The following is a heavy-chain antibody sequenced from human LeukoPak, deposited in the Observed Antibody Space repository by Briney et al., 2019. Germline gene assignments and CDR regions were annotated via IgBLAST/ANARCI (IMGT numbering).Heavy chain of an antibody. CDR2: ISSSGSTI. CDR1: GFTFSSYE. V-gene: IGHV3-48*03. D-gene: IGHD2-2*01. CDR3: ARGKVVVVPAAMGNYYMDV. J-gene: IGHJ6*03. Sequence: PGGSLRLSCAASGFTFSSYEMNWVRQAPGKGLEWVSYISSSGSTIYYADSVGGRFTISRDNAKNSLYLQMNSLRAEDTAVYYCARGKVVVVPAAMGNYYMDVWGKGTTVTVSS.